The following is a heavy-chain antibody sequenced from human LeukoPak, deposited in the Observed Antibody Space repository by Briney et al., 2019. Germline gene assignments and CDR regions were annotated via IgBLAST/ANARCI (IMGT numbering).Heavy chain of an antibody. J-gene: IGHJ5*02. Sequence: PGGSLRLSCAASGFTFSSYEMNWVRQAPGKGLEWVSYISSSGSTIYYADSVKGRFTISRDNAKNSLYPQMNSLRAEDTAVYYCARDKRITMVRGVITTNWFDPWGQGTLVTVSS. CDR1: GFTFSSYE. CDR3: ARDKRITMVRGVITTNWFDP. D-gene: IGHD3-10*01. CDR2: ISSSGSTI. V-gene: IGHV3-48*03.